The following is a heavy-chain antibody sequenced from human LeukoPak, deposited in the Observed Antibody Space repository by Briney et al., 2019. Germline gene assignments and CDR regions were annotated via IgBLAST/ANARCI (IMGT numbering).Heavy chain of an antibody. D-gene: IGHD1-26*01. Sequence: GGSLRLSCAVSGFIVNTYYMSWVRQAPGKGLEWVSIIYSDGSTYYADSVKGRFTISRDTSKNTLFLQMNSLRAEDTAVYYCARIYSGSHYSWGQGTLVTVSS. CDR3: ARIYSGSHYS. CDR1: GFIVNTYY. CDR2: IYSDGST. V-gene: IGHV3-53*01. J-gene: IGHJ4*02.